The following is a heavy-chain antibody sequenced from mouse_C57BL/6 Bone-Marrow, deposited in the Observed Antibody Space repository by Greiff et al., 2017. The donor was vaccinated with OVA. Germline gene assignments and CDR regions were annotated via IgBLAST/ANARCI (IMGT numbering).Heavy chain of an antibody. V-gene: IGHV1-22*01. D-gene: IGHD3-3*01. CDR2: INPNNGGT. J-gene: IGHJ4*01. CDR3: AIEGRYAMDY. CDR1: GYTFTDYN. Sequence: LVEPGASVKMSCKASGYTFTDYNMHWVKQSHGKSLEWIGYINPNNGGTSYNQKFKGKATLTVNKSSSTAYMELRSLTSEDSAVYYCAIEGRYAMDYWGQGTSVTVSS.